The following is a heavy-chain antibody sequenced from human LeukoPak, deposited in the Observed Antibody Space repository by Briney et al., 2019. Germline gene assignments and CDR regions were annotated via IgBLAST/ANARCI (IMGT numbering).Heavy chain of an antibody. D-gene: IGHD2-8*01. CDR2: IYYSGST. CDR3: AREAYCTNGVCYFDY. J-gene: IGHJ4*02. CDR1: GGSISSSSYY. V-gene: IGHV4-39*07. Sequence: SETLSLTCTVSGGSISSSSYYWGWIRQPPGKGLEWIGSIYYSGSTYYNPSLKSRVTISVDTSKNQFSLKLSSVTAADTAVYYCAREAYCTNGVCYFDYWGQGTLVTVPS.